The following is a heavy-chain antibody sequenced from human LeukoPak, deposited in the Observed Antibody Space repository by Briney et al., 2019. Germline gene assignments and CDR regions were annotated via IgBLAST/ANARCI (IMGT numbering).Heavy chain of an antibody. J-gene: IGHJ2*01. CDR2: IYYNSGST. V-gene: IGHV4-59*01. D-gene: IGHD3-16*01. CDR1: GGSISGYY. Sequence: PSETLSLTCIVSGGSISGYYWNWIRQPPGKGLEWIGYIYYNSGSTNYNPSLKSRVTISLDTSKNQLSLKLTSVTAADTAVYYCARAPWGFWYFDLWGRGTLVTVSS. CDR3: ARAPWGFWYFDL.